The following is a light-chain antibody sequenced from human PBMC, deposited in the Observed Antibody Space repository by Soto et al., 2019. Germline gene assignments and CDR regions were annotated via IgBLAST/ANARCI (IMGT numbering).Light chain of an antibody. CDR2: GTS. J-gene: IGKJ1*01. Sequence: DIVLTQSPGTLSLSPGERATLSCRASESVSSNYLALYQLKPGQAHRLLIYGTSIRAAGIPDRFSGSGSGTDFTLTISRLDPEDFAVYFCQQYGSSPRTFGQGTEVEIK. CDR1: ESVSSNY. V-gene: IGKV3-20*01. CDR3: QQYGSSPRT.